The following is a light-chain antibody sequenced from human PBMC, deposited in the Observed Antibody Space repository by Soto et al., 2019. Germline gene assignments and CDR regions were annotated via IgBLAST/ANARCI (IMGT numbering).Light chain of an antibody. CDR3: GSYTGSIYV. V-gene: IGLV2-8*01. J-gene: IGLJ1*01. CDR1: SSDVGGYNY. Sequence: QSVLTQPPSASGSLGQSVTISCTGTSSDVGGYNYVSWYQQHPGKAPKVMIYEVNKRPSGVPDRFSGSKSGNTASLTVSGLQAEDEADYYCGSYTGSIYVFGPGTKVTVL. CDR2: EVN.